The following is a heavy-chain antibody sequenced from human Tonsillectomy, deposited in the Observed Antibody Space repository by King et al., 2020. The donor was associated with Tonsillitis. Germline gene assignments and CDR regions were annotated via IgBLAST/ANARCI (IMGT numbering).Heavy chain of an antibody. CDR2: ISGSGDST. D-gene: IGHD3-10*01. CDR1: GFTFSSYA. Sequence: VQLVESGGGLVKPGGSLRLSCAASGFTFSSYAMNWVRQAPGKGLEWVSGISGSGDSTYYADSVKGRFTISRDNSKNTLYLQMNSLRAEDTAVYYCAKGSGSGGYLSPIDYWGQGTLVTVSS. V-gene: IGHV3-23*04. CDR3: AKGSGSGGYLSPIDY. J-gene: IGHJ4*02.